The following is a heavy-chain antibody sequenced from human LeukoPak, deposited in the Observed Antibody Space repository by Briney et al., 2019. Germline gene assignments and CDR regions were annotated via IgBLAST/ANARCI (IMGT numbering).Heavy chain of an antibody. V-gene: IGHV3-30-3*01. Sequence: PGGSLRLSCAASGFTFSSYAIHWVRQPPGKGLGWVEVISYDGSNKYYADSVKGRFTISRDNSKNTLYLQMNSLRAEDTAVYYCARDGGIVVVPAAMSFDYWGQGTLVTVSS. CDR2: ISYDGSNK. CDR3: ARDGGIVVVPAAMSFDY. D-gene: IGHD2-2*01. J-gene: IGHJ4*02. CDR1: GFTFSSYA.